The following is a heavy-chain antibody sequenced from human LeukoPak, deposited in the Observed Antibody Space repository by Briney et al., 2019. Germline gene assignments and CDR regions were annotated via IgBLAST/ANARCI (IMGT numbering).Heavy chain of an antibody. CDR2: IIPIFGTA. V-gene: IGHV1-69*05. J-gene: IGHJ4*02. CDR1: GYTFTSYG. D-gene: IGHD3-22*01. CDR3: AGGRTDTMIVVVTFDY. Sequence: SVKVSCKASGYTFTSYGISWVRQAPGQGLEWMGGIIPIFGTANYAQKFQGRVTITTDESTSTAYMELSSLRSEDTAVYYCAGGRTDTMIVVVTFDYWGQGTLVTVSS.